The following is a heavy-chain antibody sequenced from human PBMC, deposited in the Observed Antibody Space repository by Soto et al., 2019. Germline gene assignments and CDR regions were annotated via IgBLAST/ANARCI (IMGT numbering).Heavy chain of an antibody. J-gene: IGHJ4*02. CDR3: AKESLKTPVTGPVDC. D-gene: IGHD6-19*01. Sequence: EVQLLESGGGLVQPGGSQSLSCTASGFTFSSYALSWVRQAPGKGLEWVSSISGSGGSTYYADSVKGRVTISRDNSKNTLYLQMSSLRAEDTAVYYCAKESLKTPVTGPVDCWGPGTVVTVAS. V-gene: IGHV3-23*01. CDR1: GFTFSSYA. CDR2: ISGSGGST.